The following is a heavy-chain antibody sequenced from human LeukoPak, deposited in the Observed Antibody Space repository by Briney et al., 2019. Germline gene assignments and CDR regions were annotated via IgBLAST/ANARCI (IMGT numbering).Heavy chain of an antibody. CDR3: ARGSGWYSSGWLGY. CDR2: INHSGST. CDR1: GGSFSGYY. D-gene: IGHD6-19*01. Sequence: SETLSLTCAVYGGSFSGYYWSWIRQPPGKGLEWIGEINHSGSTNYNPSLKSRVTISVDTSKNQFSLKLSSVTAADTAVYYCARGSGWYSSGWLGYWGPRTLVTVSS. V-gene: IGHV4-34*01. J-gene: IGHJ4*02.